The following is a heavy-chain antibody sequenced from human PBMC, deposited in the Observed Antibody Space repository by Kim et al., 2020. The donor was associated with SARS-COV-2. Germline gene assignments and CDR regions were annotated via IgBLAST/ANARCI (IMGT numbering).Heavy chain of an antibody. CDR2: ISRDGRHT. V-gene: IGHV3-21*01. J-gene: IGHJ6*02. CDR1: GFTFSTCA. CDR3: ARDQDAEVRIGGKDV. Sequence: GGSLRRSCAASGFTFSTCAMNWVRQTPGKGLEWVSSISRDGRHTYYAASVKGRFTISEDNAKTALQLKINIMGADAAADYYSARDQDAEVRIGGKDVRV. D-gene: IGHD2-15*01.